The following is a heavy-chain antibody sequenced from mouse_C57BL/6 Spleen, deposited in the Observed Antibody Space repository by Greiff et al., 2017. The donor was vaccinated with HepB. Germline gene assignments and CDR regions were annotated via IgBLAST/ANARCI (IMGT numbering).Heavy chain of an antibody. CDR1: GYTFTDYY. V-gene: IGHV1-26*01. D-gene: IGHD3-2*02. J-gene: IGHJ2*01. CDR2: INPNNGGT. CDR3: ARMETAQATADY. Sequence: EVQLQQSGPELVKPGASVKISCKASGYTFTDYYMNWVKQSHGKSLEWIGDINPNNGGTSYNQKFKGKATLTVDKSSSTAYMELRSLTSEDSAVYYCARMETAQATADYWGQGTTLTVSS.